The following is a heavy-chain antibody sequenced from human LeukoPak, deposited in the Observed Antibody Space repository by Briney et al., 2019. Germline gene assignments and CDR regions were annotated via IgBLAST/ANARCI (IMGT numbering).Heavy chain of an antibody. V-gene: IGHV4-59*01. D-gene: IGHD3/OR15-3a*01. CDR2: IYYSGST. CDR1: GFTFSRYS. CDR3: ARGELDYFFDY. J-gene: IGHJ4*02. Sequence: GSLRLSCAASGFTFSRYSMNWVRQAPGKGLEWIGYIYYSGSTNYNPSLKSRVTISVDTSKNQFSLKLSSVTAADTAVYYCARGELDYFFDYWGQGTLVTVSS.